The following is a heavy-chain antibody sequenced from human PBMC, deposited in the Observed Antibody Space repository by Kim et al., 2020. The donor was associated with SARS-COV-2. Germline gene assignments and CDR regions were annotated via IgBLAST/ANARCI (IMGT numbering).Heavy chain of an antibody. D-gene: IGHD3-10*01. Sequence: GGSLRLSCAASGFTFNSYSMNWVRQAPGKGLEWVSSISSSSSYIYYADSVNGRFTISRDNAKNSLYLQMNILRAEDTAVYYCATDRVLGFGEFPRYFDY. V-gene: IGHV3-21*01. J-gene: IGHJ4*01. CDR3: ATDRVLGFGEFPRYFDY. CDR2: ISSSSSYI. CDR1: GFTFNSYS.